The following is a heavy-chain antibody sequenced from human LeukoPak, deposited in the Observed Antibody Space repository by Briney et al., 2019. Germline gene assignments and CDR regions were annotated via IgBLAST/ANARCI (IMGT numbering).Heavy chain of an antibody. CDR1: GGSFSGYC. Sequence: PSETLSLTCAVYGGSFSGYCWSWIRQPPGKGLEWIGEINHSGSTNYNPSLKSRVTISVDTSKNQFSLKLSSVTAADTAVYYCARAARRSYYKGWGQGTLVTVSS. CDR3: ARAARRSYYKG. J-gene: IGHJ4*02. D-gene: IGHD3-10*01. V-gene: IGHV4-34*01. CDR2: INHSGST.